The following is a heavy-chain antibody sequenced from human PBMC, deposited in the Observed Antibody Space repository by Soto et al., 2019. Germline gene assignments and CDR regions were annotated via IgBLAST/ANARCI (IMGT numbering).Heavy chain of an antibody. CDR3: TGDNGLYCGSRTPPPGEGH. CDR2: INPKSGTT. V-gene: IGHV1-2*02. D-gene: IGHD2-21*01. J-gene: IGHJ4*02. CDR1: GYTFVDYH. Sequence: ASVKVSCKTSGYTFVDYHIHGVRQAPGQGLAWMCWINPKSGTTNYAQDFQGRVTIPRETSIRTVFLEMSRLPADDTAVYFCTGDNGLYCGSRTPPPGEGHWGQGNQVTVAS.